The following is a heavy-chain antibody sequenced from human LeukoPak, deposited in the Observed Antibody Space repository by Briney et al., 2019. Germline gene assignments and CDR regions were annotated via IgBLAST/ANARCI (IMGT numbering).Heavy chain of an antibody. CDR2: IYPGDSYT. J-gene: IGHJ4*02. CDR1: GYSFSRYW. Sequence: PGESLKISCKGSGYSFSRYWIGWVRQMPGKGLEWMGIIYPGDSYTRYSPSFQGQVTISADKSISTAYLQWSSLKASDTAMYYCARRNRNYYFDYWGQGTLVTVSS. V-gene: IGHV5-51*01. CDR3: ARRNRNYYFDY. D-gene: IGHD1-14*01.